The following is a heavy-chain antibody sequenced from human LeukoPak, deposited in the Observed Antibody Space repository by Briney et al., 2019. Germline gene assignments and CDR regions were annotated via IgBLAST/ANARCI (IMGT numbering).Heavy chain of an antibody. J-gene: IGHJ4*02. CDR1: GFTFSTYA. D-gene: IGHD1-26*01. V-gene: IGHV3-23*01. Sequence: PGGSLRLSCAASGFTFSTYAMSWVRQAPGKGLEWVSGISGSGDTTYYADSVKGRFTISRDSSKNALYLQMNGLRIEDTAVYFCARSYPTGSHYSAYYWGQGTLVTVSS. CDR3: ARSYPTGSHYSAYY. CDR2: ISGSGDTT.